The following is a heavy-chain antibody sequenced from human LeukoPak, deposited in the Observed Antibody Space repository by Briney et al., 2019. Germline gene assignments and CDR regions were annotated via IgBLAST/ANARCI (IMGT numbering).Heavy chain of an antibody. V-gene: IGHV3-30*02. J-gene: IGHJ3*01. CDR2: IRXDGSNK. Sequence: GGSLRLSCAASGFTFSSYGMHWVRQAPGKGLEWVAFIRXDGSNKYYADSXKGRFTISRDNSKNTLFLQMNSLRTDDTAVYFXXXXXXXXXGAXXXXXFDLWGQGTMVIVSS. CDR3: XXXXXXXXGAXXXXXFDL. CDR1: GFTFSSYG.